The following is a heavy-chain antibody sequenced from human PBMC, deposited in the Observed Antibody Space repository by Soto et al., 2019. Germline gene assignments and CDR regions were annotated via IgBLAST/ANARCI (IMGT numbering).Heavy chain of an antibody. CDR2: IYPRDSDT. CDR3: ARGYWDVIATYDLDT. Sequence: GESLKIYCKGFGYSFTNYWIGWVRQMPGKGLEWMGLIYPRDSDTRYNPSFRGQVTMSTDNSISTAYLHLSSLKASDTAMYYCARGYWDVIATYDLDTWCQRAVVTIS. V-gene: IGHV5-51*01. D-gene: IGHD1-26*01. J-gene: IGHJ5*01. CDR1: GYSFTNYW.